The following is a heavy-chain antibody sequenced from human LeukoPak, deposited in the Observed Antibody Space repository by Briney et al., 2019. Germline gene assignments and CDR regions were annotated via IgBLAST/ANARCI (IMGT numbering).Heavy chain of an antibody. J-gene: IGHJ3*02. Sequence: PGGSLRLSCAASGFTFSSYWMSWVRQAPGKGLEWVANIKQDGSEKYYVDSVKGRFTISRDNAKNSLYLQMNSLRAEDTALYYCAKDQSYDSSGTGSAFDIWGQGTMVTVSS. CDR3: AKDQSYDSSGTGSAFDI. D-gene: IGHD3-22*01. CDR1: GFTFSSYW. V-gene: IGHV3-7*03. CDR2: IKQDGSEK.